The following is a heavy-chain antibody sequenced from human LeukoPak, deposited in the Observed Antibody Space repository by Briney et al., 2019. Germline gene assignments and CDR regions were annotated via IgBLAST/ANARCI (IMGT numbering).Heavy chain of an antibody. Sequence: PSETLSLTCTVSGGSISSYYWSWIRQPPGKGLEWIGYIYYSGSTNYNPSLKSRVTISVDTSKNQFSLKLSSVTAADTAVYYCATGRWGSSWYRGVDPWGQGTLVTVSS. D-gene: IGHD6-13*01. CDR2: IYYSGST. CDR1: GGSISSYY. V-gene: IGHV4-59*08. CDR3: ATGRWGSSWYRGVDP. J-gene: IGHJ5*02.